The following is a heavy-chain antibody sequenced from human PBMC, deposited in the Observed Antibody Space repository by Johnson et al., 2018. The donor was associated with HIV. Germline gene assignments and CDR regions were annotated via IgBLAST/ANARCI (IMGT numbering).Heavy chain of an antibody. J-gene: IGHJ3*02. CDR1: GFTFSSYA. D-gene: IGHD7-27*01. CDR3: AKDLGTGDDAFDI. V-gene: IGHV3-30-3*01. CDR2: ISYDGSNK. Sequence: QVQLVESGGGVVQPGRSLRLSCAASGFTFSSYAMHWVRQAPGKGLEWVAVISYDGSNKYYADSVKGRFTISRDNSKNTLYLQMNSLRAEDTAVYYCAKDLGTGDDAFDIWGQGTMVTVSS.